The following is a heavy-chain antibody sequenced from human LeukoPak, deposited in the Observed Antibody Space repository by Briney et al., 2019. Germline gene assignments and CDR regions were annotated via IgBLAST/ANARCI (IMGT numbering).Heavy chain of an antibody. V-gene: IGHV4-39*07. CDR3: ARDSIRSGMD. J-gene: IGHJ4*02. CDR2: TYYSGST. D-gene: IGHD6-19*01. CDR1: GGSISSSSYY. Sequence: KTSETLSLTCTVSGGSISSSSYYWGWLRQPPGKGLEWIGSTYYSGSTYYNPSLKSRLTISVDTSKNQLSLKLSSVPAADTAVYYCARDSIRSGMDWGQGTLVTVSS.